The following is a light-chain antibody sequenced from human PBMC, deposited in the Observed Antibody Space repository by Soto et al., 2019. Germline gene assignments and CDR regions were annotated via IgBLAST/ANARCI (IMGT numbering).Light chain of an antibody. CDR3: HQYHNFPRT. V-gene: IGKV1-5*01. J-gene: IGKJ1*01. Sequence: DIQMTQSPSTLSASVGDRVTITCRASQSISSWLAWYQQKPGKAPKLLIYDAPSLESGVPSRFSGSGSGTEFTLTISSLQPDDFATYYCHQYHNFPRTFGQGTKVDIK. CDR2: DAP. CDR1: QSISSW.